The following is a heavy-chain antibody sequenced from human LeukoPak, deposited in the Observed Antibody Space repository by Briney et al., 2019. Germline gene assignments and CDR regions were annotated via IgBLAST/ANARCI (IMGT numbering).Heavy chain of an antibody. D-gene: IGHD5-24*01. J-gene: IGHJ5*02. CDR2: IYHSGST. CDR3: ARLRLHVGWFDP. CDR1: GYPISSGYY. Sequence: SETLSLTCAVSGYPISSGYYWGWIRQPPGKGLEWIGSIYHSGSTYYNPSLKSRVTISVDPSKNQFSLKLSSVTAADTAVYYCARLRLHVGWFDPWPEKTRLTVSS. V-gene: IGHV4-38-2*01.